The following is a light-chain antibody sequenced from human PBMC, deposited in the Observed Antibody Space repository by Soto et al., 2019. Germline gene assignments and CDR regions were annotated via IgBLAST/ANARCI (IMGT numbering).Light chain of an antibody. J-gene: IGLJ3*02. CDR1: GSNLGAGYD. Sequence: QSVLTQPPSVSGAPGQRVTISCTGSGSNLGAGYDVHWYQHLPETAPKLLMYRNSNRPSGVPDRFSGSKSGTSASLAITGLQAEDEADFYCQSYDSSLSAWVSGGGTKVTVL. CDR2: RNS. V-gene: IGLV1-40*01. CDR3: QSYDSSLSAWV.